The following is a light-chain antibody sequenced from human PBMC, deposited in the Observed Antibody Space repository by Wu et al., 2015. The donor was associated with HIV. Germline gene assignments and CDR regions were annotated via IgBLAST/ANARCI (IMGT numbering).Light chain of an antibody. CDR1: QGISNY. Sequence: DIQMTQSPSSLSASVGDRVTITCRASQGISNYLAWYQQKPGEVPNLLIYAASTLQSGVPSRFSGSGSETNFTLTINNLQPEDVATYYCQSYNSAPRTFGQGTKGGN. J-gene: IGKJ1*01. CDR3: QSYNSAPRT. V-gene: IGKV1-27*01. CDR2: AAS.